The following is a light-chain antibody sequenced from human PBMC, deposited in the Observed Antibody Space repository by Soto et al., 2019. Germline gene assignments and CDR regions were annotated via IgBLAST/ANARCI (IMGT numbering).Light chain of an antibody. CDR1: SGDVGGYNY. Sequence: QSALTQPASVSGSPGQSITISCTGTSGDVGGYNYVSWYQRQPGKAPKLIIYDVTNRPSGVSDRFSGFKSGNTASLTISGLRAEDEGDYYCSSYISRTFVVFGGGTKLTVL. V-gene: IGLV2-14*01. CDR2: DVT. J-gene: IGLJ2*01. CDR3: SSYISRTFVV.